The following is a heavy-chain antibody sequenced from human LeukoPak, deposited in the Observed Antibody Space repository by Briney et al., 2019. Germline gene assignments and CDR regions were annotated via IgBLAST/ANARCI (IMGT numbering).Heavy chain of an antibody. V-gene: IGHV5-51*01. CDR2: FHPGDSRN. D-gene: IGHD3-10*01. Sequence: GEPLKISCKGSGYTFTNDYIGWVRQLPGKGLEWMGIFHPGDSRNKYSPSFEGQVTISADKSISTAYLQWSSLKASDTAVYYCARLPYYGPTPYSDYWGQGTLVTVSS. CDR1: GYTFTNDY. CDR3: ARLPYYGPTPYSDY. J-gene: IGHJ4*02.